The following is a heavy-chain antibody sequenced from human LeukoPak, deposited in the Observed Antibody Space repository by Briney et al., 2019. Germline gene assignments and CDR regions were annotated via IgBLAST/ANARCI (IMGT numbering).Heavy chain of an antibody. CDR2: IYHSGST. Sequence: SETLSLTCTVSGGSISSGGYYGSWIRQPPGKGLEWIGYIYHSGSTYYNPSLKSRVAISVDRSKNQFSLKLSSVTAADTAVYYCARGQWELHYWGQGTLVTVSS. CDR3: ARGQWELHY. V-gene: IGHV4-30-2*01. D-gene: IGHD1-26*01. CDR1: GGSISSGGYY. J-gene: IGHJ4*02.